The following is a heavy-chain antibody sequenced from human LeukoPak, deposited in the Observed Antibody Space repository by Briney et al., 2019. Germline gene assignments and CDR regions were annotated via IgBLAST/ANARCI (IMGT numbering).Heavy chain of an antibody. V-gene: IGHV5-51*01. J-gene: IGHJ5*02. CDR2: IYPGDSDT. CDR3: ARGGAYGPGSYYWFDL. Sequence: GESLQIYFQGSGYRFTSYWIGWVRQMPGKGLEWMGIIYPGDSDTRYSPSFQGQVTISADKSVGTSYLQWSSLKASDTAMYYCARGGAYGPGSYYWFDLWGQGTLVTVSS. CDR1: GYRFTSYW. D-gene: IGHD3-10*01.